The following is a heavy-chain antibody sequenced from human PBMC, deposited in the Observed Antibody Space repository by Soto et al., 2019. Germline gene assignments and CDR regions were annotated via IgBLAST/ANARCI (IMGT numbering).Heavy chain of an antibody. CDR2: IYWDDDK. V-gene: IGHV2-5*02. J-gene: IGHJ4*02. Sequence: QITLRESGPTRVRPTQPLTLTCNFAGFSLSSSGVGVGWIRQSPGKAPEWLVVIYWDDDKRYNPSLKSRLTNTKDTSKIQVVLTMTNMDPVDTGTYYCAHRALYSGSYWDGGYFDTWGQGIPVTVSP. D-gene: IGHD1-26*01. CDR1: GFSLSSSGVG. CDR3: AHRALYSGSYWDGGYFDT.